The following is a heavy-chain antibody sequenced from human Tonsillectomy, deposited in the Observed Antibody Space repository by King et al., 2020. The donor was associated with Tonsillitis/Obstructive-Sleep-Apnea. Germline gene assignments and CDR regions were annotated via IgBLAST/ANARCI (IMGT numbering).Heavy chain of an antibody. Sequence: VQLVESGAEVKKPGSSVKVSCKASGVTFSSYAISWVRQAPGQGLEWMGGIIPIFGTANYAQKFQGRVTITADESTSTAYMELSSLRSEDTAVYYCASEYCSSTSCYTGLTRFDYWGQGTLVTVSS. CDR1: GVTFSSYA. V-gene: IGHV1-69*01. D-gene: IGHD2-2*02. CDR3: ASEYCSSTSCYTGLTRFDY. J-gene: IGHJ4*02. CDR2: IIPIFGTA.